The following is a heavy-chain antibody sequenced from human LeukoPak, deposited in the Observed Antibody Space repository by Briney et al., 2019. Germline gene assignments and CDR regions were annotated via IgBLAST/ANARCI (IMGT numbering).Heavy chain of an antibody. V-gene: IGHV4-39*07. Sequence: SETLSLTCTVSGGSISSSSYYWGWIGQPPGKGREWIVRIDYSGSTYYNPSLKCRLTISVDTSKHQFSLKLSSVTAADTAVYYCARDQVVVVPAAPYYYYYMDVWGKGTTVTVSS. CDR1: GGSISSSSYY. J-gene: IGHJ6*03. D-gene: IGHD2-2*01. CDR3: ARDQVVVVPAAPYYYYYMDV. CDR2: IDYSGST.